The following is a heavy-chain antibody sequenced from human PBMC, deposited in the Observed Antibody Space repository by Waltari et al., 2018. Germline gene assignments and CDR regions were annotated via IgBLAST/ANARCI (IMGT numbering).Heavy chain of an antibody. Sequence: QVQLQQWGAGLLKPSETLSLTCAVYGGSFSGYYWSWIRQPPGKGLEWIGEINHSGSTNYNPSLKSRVTISVDTSKNQFSLKLSSVTAADTAVYYCARVRRYDFWSGYYPTAKLSYGMDVWGQGTTVTVSS. D-gene: IGHD3-3*01. CDR3: ARVRRYDFWSGYYPTAKLSYGMDV. CDR1: GGSFSGYY. CDR2: INHSGST. V-gene: IGHV4-34*01. J-gene: IGHJ6*02.